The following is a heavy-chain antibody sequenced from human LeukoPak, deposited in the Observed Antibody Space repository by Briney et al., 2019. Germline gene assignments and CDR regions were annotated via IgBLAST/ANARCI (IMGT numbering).Heavy chain of an antibody. CDR3: VRAFGGYDSQRFYYNMDV. CDR2: IGSGGSPI. V-gene: IGHV3-11*04. Sequence: GGSLRLSCAASGFTFSHFFMNWIRQAPGKGLECVSYIGSGGSPIYYADSVKGRFTISRDDAKNSLYLEMSSLRVEDTAVYYCVRAFGGYDSQRFYYNMDVWGKGTTVTVSS. D-gene: IGHD5-12*01. J-gene: IGHJ6*03. CDR1: GFTFSHFF.